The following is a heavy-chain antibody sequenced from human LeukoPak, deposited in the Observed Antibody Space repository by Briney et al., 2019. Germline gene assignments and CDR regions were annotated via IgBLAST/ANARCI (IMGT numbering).Heavy chain of an antibody. V-gene: IGHV3-23*01. J-gene: IGHJ3*02. CDR1: GFTFSSYA. D-gene: IGHD3-22*01. CDR3: AKDLYYDSSGYPYAFEI. CDR2: ISGSGGST. Sequence: GGSLRLSCAASGFTFSSYAMSWVRQAPGKGLEWVSAISGSGGSTYYADSVKGRFTISRDNSKNTLYLQMNSLRAEDTAVYYCAKDLYYDSSGYPYAFEIWGQGTMVTVSS.